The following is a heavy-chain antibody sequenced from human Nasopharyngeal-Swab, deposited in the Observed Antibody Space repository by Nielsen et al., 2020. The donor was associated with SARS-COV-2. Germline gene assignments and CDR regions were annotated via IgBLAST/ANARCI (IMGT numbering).Heavy chain of an antibody. J-gene: IGHJ6*02. V-gene: IGHV3-74*01. D-gene: IGHD6-13*01. CDR2: IKSDESST. Sequence: GGSLRLSCAVSGFIFSSYWMHWVRQAPGKGLVWVSRIKSDESSTSYADSVKGRFTISRDNAKNTLFLQMNSLRAEDTAVYYCATESIAAAGPGMDVWGQGTTVTVSS. CDR3: ATESIAAAGPGMDV. CDR1: GFIFSSYW.